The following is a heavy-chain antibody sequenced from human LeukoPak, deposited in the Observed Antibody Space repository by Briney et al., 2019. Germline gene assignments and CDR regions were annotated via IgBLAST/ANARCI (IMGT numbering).Heavy chain of an antibody. Sequence: PSETLSLTCTVSGGSISSYYWSWIRQPPGKGLEWIGYIYYSGSTNYNPSLKSRVTISVDTSKNQFSLKLSSVTAADTAVYYCARSSSGYVIDYWGQGTLVTVSS. V-gene: IGHV4-59*01. D-gene: IGHD3-22*01. J-gene: IGHJ4*02. CDR1: GGSISSYY. CDR2: IYYSGST. CDR3: ARSSSGYVIDY.